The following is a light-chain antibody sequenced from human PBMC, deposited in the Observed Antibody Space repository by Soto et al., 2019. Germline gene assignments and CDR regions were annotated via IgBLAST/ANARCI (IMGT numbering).Light chain of an antibody. CDR2: KAS. Sequence: DIHLTQSPSPLSGSVGDRVTITCRGSQTISSWLAWYQQKPGKAPKLLIYKASTLKSGVPSRFSGSGSGTEFTLTISSLQPDDFATYYCQHYNSYSEAFGQGTKVDIK. J-gene: IGKJ1*01. V-gene: IGKV1-5*03. CDR1: QTISSW. CDR3: QHYNSYSEA.